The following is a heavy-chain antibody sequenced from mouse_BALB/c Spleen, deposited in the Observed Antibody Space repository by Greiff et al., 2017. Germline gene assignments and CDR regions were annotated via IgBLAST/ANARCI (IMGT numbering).Heavy chain of an antibody. CDR3: ANGSFAY. CDR1: GYTFTSYW. CDR2: IFPGTGTT. V-gene: IGHV1S132*01. J-gene: IGHJ3*01. Sequence: QVQLQQSGAELVKPGASVKLSCKTSGYTFTSYWIPWVKQRPGQGLGWIGEIFPGTGTTYYNEKFKGKATLTIDTSSSTAYMQLSSLTSEDSAVYFCANGSFAYWGQGTLVTVSA.